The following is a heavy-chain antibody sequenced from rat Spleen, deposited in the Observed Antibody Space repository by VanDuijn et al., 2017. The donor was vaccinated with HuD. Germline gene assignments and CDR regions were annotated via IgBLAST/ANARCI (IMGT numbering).Heavy chain of an antibody. CDR2: IWAGGTT. D-gene: IGHD4-3*01. CDR3: ARHPPSFGVRGFDY. J-gene: IGHJ2*01. Sequence: QVQLKESGPGLVKPSLTLSLTCTVSGFSLSNYGVFWVRQPPGKGLALMGTIWAGGTTNFNSAVQSRLTISRDTSKSQVFLKMNSLQAEDTGTYHWARHPPSFGVRGFDYWGQGVMVTVSS. CDR1: GFSLSNYG. V-gene: IGHV2-72*01.